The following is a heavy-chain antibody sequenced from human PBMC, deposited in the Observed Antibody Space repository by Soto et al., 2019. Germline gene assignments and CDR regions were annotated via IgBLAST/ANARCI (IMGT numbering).Heavy chain of an antibody. CDR3: ARWGCSGTNCNLNQRSYDL. CDR2: IWYDGSNK. Sequence: GGSLRLSCASSGFLFNEYGMHWVRQAPGKGLEWVAVIWYDGSNKYYADSVKGRFTISRDNSKNTMSLQMNNLRAEDTAVYYCARWGCSGTNCNLNQRSYDLWGQGTLVTVSS. V-gene: IGHV3-33*03. J-gene: IGHJ4*02. D-gene: IGHD2-15*01. CDR1: GFLFNEYG.